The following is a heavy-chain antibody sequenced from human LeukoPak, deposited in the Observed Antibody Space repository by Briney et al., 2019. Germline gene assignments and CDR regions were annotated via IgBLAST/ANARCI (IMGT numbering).Heavy chain of an antibody. Sequence: PGGSLRLSCAASGFTFSSYWMSWVRQAPGKGLEWVANIKQDGREKYYVDSVKGRFTISRDNAKYSLYLQMNTLRAEDTAVYYCAREVGATNAFDIWGQGTMVTVSS. D-gene: IGHD1-26*01. V-gene: IGHV3-7*04. J-gene: IGHJ3*02. CDR3: AREVGATNAFDI. CDR1: GFTFSSYW. CDR2: IKQDGREK.